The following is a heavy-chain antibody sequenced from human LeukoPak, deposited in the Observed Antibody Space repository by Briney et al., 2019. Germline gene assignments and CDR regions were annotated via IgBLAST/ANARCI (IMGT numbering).Heavy chain of an antibody. Sequence: ASVKVSCKASGYTFTSYGISWVRQAPGQGLEWMGWISAYNGNTNYAQKLQGRVTMTTDTSASTAYMELRSLGSDDTAVYYCARAYQTWTGYWFDPWGQGTLVTVSS. CDR3: ARAYQTWTGYWFDP. V-gene: IGHV1-18*01. CDR1: GYTFTSYG. CDR2: ISAYNGNT. D-gene: IGHD2-21*01. J-gene: IGHJ5*02.